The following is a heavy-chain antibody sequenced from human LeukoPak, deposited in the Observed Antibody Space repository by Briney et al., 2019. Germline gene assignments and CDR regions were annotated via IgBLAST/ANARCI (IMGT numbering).Heavy chain of an antibody. CDR1: GGSFSGYY. D-gene: IGHD6-19*01. V-gene: IGHV4-34*01. J-gene: IGHJ4*02. CDR3: ARGLLSSGWNG. CDR2: INHSGST. Sequence: SETLSLTCAVYGGSFSGYYWSWIRQPPGKGLEWIGEINHSGSTNYNPSLKSRVTISVDTSKNQFSLKLSSVTAADTAVYYCARGLLSSGWNGWGQGTLVTVSS.